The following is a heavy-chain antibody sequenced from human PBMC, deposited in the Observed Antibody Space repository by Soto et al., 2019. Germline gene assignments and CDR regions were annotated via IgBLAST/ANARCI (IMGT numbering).Heavy chain of an antibody. Sequence: SETLSLTCTVSGGSISSGGYYWSWIRQHPGKGLEWIGYIYYSGSTYYNPSLKSRVTISVDTSKNQFSLKLSSVTAADTAVYYCARDYSSSSSSPNYRYGMDVWGQGTTVTVSS. D-gene: IGHD6-6*01. CDR2: IYYSGST. CDR1: GGSISSGGYY. V-gene: IGHV4-31*03. J-gene: IGHJ6*02. CDR3: ARDYSSSSSSPNYRYGMDV.